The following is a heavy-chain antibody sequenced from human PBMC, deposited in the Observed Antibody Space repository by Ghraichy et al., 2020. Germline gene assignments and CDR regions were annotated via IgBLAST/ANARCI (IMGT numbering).Heavy chain of an antibody. CDR3: ARDFWSYFDY. Sequence: GESLRLSCEVSGFSLNNHEMNWVRQAPGKGPEWISHISTSGSTIEYADSVKGRFTMSRDVAKNSVYLEMNNLRPGDTAVYYCARDFWSYFDYWGRGALVTVSS. CDR1: GFSLNNHE. D-gene: IGHD3-3*01. CDR2: ISTSGSTI. V-gene: IGHV3-48*03. J-gene: IGHJ4*02.